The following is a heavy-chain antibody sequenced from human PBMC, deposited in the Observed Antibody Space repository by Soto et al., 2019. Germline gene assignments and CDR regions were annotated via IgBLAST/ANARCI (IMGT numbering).Heavy chain of an antibody. D-gene: IGHD6-13*01. J-gene: IGHJ4*02. CDR3: ARDGAAAGQYYFDY. CDR1: GGSISSYY. V-gene: IGHV4-59*01. CDR2: IYYSGST. Sequence: SETLSLTCTVSGGSISSYYWSWIRQPPGKGLEWIGYIYYSGSTNCNPSLKSRVTISVDTSKNQFSLKLSSVTAADTAVYYCARDGAAAGQYYFDYWGQGTLVTVSS.